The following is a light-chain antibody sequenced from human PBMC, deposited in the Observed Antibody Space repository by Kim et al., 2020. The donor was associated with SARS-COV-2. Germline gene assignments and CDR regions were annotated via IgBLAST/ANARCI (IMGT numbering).Light chain of an antibody. Sequence: PGERAALSCRARQSVSSDLAWYKQKPGQAPRLLIYDASTRATVIPARFSGSGSGTEFTLTIGSLQSEDFAVYYCQQYNNWPPWTFGQGTKVEIK. CDR2: DAS. J-gene: IGKJ1*01. CDR1: QSVSSD. V-gene: IGKV3-15*01. CDR3: QQYNNWPPWT.